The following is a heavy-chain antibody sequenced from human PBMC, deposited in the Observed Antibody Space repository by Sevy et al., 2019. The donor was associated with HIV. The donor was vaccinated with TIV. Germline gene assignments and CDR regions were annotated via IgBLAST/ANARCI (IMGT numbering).Heavy chain of an antibody. Sequence: SETLSLTCSVSGGSISSYYWSWIRQSPRKGLEWIGYIYNSETTKYNPSLTSRVTILLDTSKNQFSLKLSSVTAADTAVYYCARAGGLVDFGVDVWGQGTTVTVSS. J-gene: IGHJ6*02. CDR2: IYNSETT. CDR3: ARAGGLVDFGVDV. V-gene: IGHV4-59*01. D-gene: IGHD3-3*01. CDR1: GGSISSYY.